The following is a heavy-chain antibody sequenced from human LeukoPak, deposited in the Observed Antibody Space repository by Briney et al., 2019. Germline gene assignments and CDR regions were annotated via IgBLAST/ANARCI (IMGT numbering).Heavy chain of an antibody. D-gene: IGHD3-10*01. CDR3: ARESIYYGSGSSFVRGWFDP. CDR2: IYYSGST. CDR1: GGSISTTTHY. Sequence: SETLSLTCTVSGGSISTTTHYWGWIRQPPGKGLEWIGSIYYSGSTYYNPSLKSRVTISIDTSKNQFSLKLTSVTAADSAVYYSARESIYYGSGSSFVRGWFDPWGQGTLVSVSS. J-gene: IGHJ5*02. V-gene: IGHV4-30-4*08.